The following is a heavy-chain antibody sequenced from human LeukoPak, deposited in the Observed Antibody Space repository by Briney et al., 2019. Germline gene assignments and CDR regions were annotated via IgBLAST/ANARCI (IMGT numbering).Heavy chain of an antibody. J-gene: IGHJ6*02. V-gene: IGHV3-21*06. CDR2: ISSSSHYI. Sequence: GGSLRLSCAASGFTFNIYSMNWVRQAPGKGLEWVSSISSSSHYIYYADSVKGRFTISRDNAKNSLYLQMSSLGAEDSAVYYCARDFNGSGWYRFGMDVWGQGTTVTVSS. D-gene: IGHD6-19*01. CDR3: ARDFNGSGWYRFGMDV. CDR1: GFTFNIYS.